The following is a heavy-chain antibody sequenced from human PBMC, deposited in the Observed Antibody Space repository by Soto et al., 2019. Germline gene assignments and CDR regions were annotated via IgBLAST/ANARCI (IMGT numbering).Heavy chain of an antibody. CDR3: AREGSGYNL. CDR2: IITVFGRP. D-gene: IGHD5-12*01. V-gene: IGHV1-69*13. CDR1: GCSCSSFG. Sequence: GASVKVSCKASGCSCSSFGIIWVRQAPGQGLEWKGGIITVFGRPNYAQRFRGRLTITADESTNTVYLELIDLRSEDTAVYYCAREGSGYNLWGQGTQVTVSS. J-gene: IGHJ1*01.